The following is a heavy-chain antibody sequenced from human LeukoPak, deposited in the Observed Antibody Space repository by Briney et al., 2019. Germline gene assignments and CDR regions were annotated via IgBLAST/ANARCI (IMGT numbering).Heavy chain of an antibody. CDR2: INPNSGGT. CDR3: AVYCSGGSCLDY. V-gene: IGHV1-2*02. Sequence: ASVKVSCKASGYTFTDYYMHWVRQSPGQGLEWMGWINPNSGGTNYAQKFQGRVTMTRDTSISTAYMELSRLRSDDTAVYYCAVYCSGGSCLDYWGQGTLVTVSS. D-gene: IGHD2-15*01. J-gene: IGHJ4*02. CDR1: GYTFTDYY.